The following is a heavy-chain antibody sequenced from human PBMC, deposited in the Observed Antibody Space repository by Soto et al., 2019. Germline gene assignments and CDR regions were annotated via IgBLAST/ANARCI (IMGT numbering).Heavy chain of an antibody. J-gene: IGHJ6*02. CDR3: AKDHQQLVIYYYYGMDV. CDR1: GFTFSSYG. D-gene: IGHD6-13*01. V-gene: IGHV3-30*18. CDR2: ISYDGSNK. Sequence: ESGGGVVQPGRSLRLSCAASGFTFSSYGMHWVRQAPGKGLEWVAVISYDGSNKYYADSVKGRFTISRDNSKNTLYLQMNSLRAEDTAVYYCAKDHQQLVIYYYYGMDVWGQGTTVTVSS.